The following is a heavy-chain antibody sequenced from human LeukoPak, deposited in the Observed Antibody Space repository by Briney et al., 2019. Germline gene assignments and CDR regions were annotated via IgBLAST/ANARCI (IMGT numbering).Heavy chain of an antibody. V-gene: IGHV3-23*01. D-gene: IGHD6-19*01. CDR3: AKDSPLVGYTSGWSCNSFDH. CDR2: VIGGGGTT. CDR1: GSTFSNYW. Sequence: PGGSLRLFCAASGSTFSNYWMRCVRHGPGKGLVWVSTVIGGGGTTCYADSLKGRFTISRDNSKNTVYLQLNSLRADDTAVYYCAKDSPLVGYTSGWSCNSFDHWGQGTLVTVSS. J-gene: IGHJ4*02.